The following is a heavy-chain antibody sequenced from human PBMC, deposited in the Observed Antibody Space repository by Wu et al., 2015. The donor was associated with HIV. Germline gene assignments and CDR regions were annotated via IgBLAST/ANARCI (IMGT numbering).Heavy chain of an antibody. CDR3: AREGDDSSGYPFDY. CDR2: ITPTSGGT. Sequence: QVQLVQSGAEVKSPGASVMVSCQASGYTFTRYYIHWVRQAPGQGLEWMGWITPTSGGTHYAPKFQGRVTMTRDTSISTAYMELSRLGSDDTAVYYCAREGDDSSGYPFDYWGQGTLVTVSS. D-gene: IGHD3-22*01. J-gene: IGHJ4*02. V-gene: IGHV1-2*02. CDR1: GYTFTRYY.